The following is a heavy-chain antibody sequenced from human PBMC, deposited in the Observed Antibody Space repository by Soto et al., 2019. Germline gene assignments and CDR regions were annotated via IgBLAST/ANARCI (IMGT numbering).Heavy chain of an antibody. D-gene: IGHD3-10*01. CDR3: ARDGSERPATY. Sequence: SETLSLTCTVSGGSISSYYWSWIRQPPGKGLEWIGVFYNGGTTNYSPSLKSRVTISVDTSKNQFSLKLNSVTAADTAVYYCARDGSERPATYWGQGILVTVSS. CDR2: FYNGGTT. CDR1: GGSISSYY. J-gene: IGHJ4*02. V-gene: IGHV4-59*01.